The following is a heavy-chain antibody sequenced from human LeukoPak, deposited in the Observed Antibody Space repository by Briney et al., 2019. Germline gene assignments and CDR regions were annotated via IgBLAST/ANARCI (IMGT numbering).Heavy chain of an antibody. D-gene: IGHD2-15*01. CDR1: GGTFSSYA. CDR3: ARDRSVVVVAATHGWFDP. CDR2: IIPIFGTA. Sequence: ASVKVSCKASGGTFSSYAISWVRQAPGQGLEWMGRIIPIFGTASYAQKFQGRVTITTDESTSTAYMELSSLRSEDTAVYCCARDRSVVVVAATHGWFDPWGQGTLVTVSS. V-gene: IGHV1-69*05. J-gene: IGHJ5*02.